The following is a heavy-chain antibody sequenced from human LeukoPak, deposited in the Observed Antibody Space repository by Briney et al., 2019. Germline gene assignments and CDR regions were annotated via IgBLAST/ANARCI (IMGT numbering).Heavy chain of an antibody. V-gene: IGHV3-21*01. CDR2: ISTDSYYI. J-gene: IGHJ4*02. D-gene: IGHD5-12*01. Sequence: PGGSLRLSCAASGFSFSAYWMSWVRQAPGKGLEWVSSISTDSYYIYYADSVKGRFTISRDNSKNSLYLQMNSLRAEDTAVYYCARDLFHFASGYDVDYWGQGTVVTVSS. CDR3: ARDLFHFASGYDVDY. CDR1: GFSFSAYW.